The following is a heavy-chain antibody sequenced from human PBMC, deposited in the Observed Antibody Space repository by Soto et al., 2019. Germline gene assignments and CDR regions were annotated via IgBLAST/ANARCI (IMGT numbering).Heavy chain of an antibody. Sequence: ASVKVSCKASGYTFTSYGISWVRQAPGQGREWMGWISACNGNTNYAQKLQGRVTMTTDTSTSTAYMKLRSLRSDDTAVYYCARSWRTGTTPSGYWGQGTLVTVSS. J-gene: IGHJ4*02. CDR2: ISACNGNT. D-gene: IGHD1-7*01. CDR1: GYTFTSYG. V-gene: IGHV1-18*01. CDR3: ARSWRTGTTPSGY.